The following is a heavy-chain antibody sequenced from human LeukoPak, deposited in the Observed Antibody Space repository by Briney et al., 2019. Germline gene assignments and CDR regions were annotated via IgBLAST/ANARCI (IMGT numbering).Heavy chain of an antibody. V-gene: IGHV3-74*01. D-gene: IGHD1-26*01. Sequence: GGSLRLSCAASGFTFSSNWMHWVRQAPGKGLVWVSRINEDGSTTNYADSVKGRSTIFRDNAKNTLYLQMNSLRAEDTAVYYCVRDLGGRSGHWGQGTLVTVSP. CDR1: GFTFSSNW. J-gene: IGHJ4*02. CDR3: VRDLGGRSGH. CDR2: INEDGSTT.